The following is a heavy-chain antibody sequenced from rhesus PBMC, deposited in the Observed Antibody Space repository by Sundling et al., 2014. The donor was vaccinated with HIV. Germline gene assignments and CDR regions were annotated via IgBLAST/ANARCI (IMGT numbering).Heavy chain of an antibody. D-gene: IGHD6-13*01. CDR1: GDSISSNY. CDR3: ARDRIATGRYYGLDS. J-gene: IGHJ6*01. V-gene: IGHV4-160*01. CDR2: IYGSGGST. Sequence: QVQLQESGPGLVKPSETLSLTCAVSGDSISSNYWWNWIRQTPGKGLEWIGRIYGSGGSTDYNPSLKSRVTISTDTSKNQFSLKLSSVTAADTAVYYCARDRIATGRYYGLDSWGQGVVVTVSS.